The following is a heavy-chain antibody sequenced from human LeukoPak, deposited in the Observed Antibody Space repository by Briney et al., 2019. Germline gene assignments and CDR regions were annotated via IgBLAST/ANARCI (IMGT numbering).Heavy chain of an antibody. J-gene: IGHJ4*02. CDR3: AKRYGDYFDY. V-gene: IGHV3-23*01. Sequence: ASVKVSCKASGGTFSSYAISWVRQAPGKGLEWVSAISGSGGSTYYADSVKGRFTISRDNSKNTLYLQMNSLRAEDTAVYYCAKRYGDYFDYWGQGTLVTVSS. CDR1: GGTFSSYA. CDR2: ISGSGGST. D-gene: IGHD4-17*01.